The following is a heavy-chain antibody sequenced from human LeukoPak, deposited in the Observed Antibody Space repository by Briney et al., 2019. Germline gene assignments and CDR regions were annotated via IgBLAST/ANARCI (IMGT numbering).Heavy chain of an antibody. CDR3: ARSSGFDSTRGPGAFDI. Sequence: KPSETLSLTCTVSGGSISSYYWSWIRQPPGKGLEWIGYIYYSGSTNYNPSLKSRVTISVDTSKNQFSLKLSSVTAADTAVYYCARSSGFDSTRGPGAFDIWGQGTMVTVSS. D-gene: IGHD3-10*01. CDR1: GGSISSYY. J-gene: IGHJ3*02. CDR2: IYYSGST. V-gene: IGHV4-59*01.